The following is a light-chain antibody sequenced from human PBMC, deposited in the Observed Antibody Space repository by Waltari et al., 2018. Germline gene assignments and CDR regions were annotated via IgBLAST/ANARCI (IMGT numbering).Light chain of an antibody. CDR2: EVS. V-gene: IGLV2-8*01. Sequence: QSALTQPPSASGSPGQSVTIPCTGTSIDAGGYNYVSWYQQHPGKAPNLMIYEVSKRPSGVPDRFSGSKSGNTASLTVSGLQAEDEADYYCSSYAGSNSYVFGTGTKVTVL. CDR3: SSYAGSNSYV. J-gene: IGLJ1*01. CDR1: SIDAGGYNY.